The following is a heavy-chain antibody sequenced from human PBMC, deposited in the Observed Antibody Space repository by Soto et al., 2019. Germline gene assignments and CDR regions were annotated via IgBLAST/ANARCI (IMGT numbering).Heavy chain of an antibody. D-gene: IGHD3-10*01. J-gene: IGHJ6*02. Sequence: ASVKVSCKASGYTFTSYYMHWVRQAPGQGLEWMGIINPSGGSTSYAQKFQGRVTMTRDTSTSTVYMELSSLRSEDTAVYYCARDSTMVRGVILPYYYGMDVWGQGTTVTVS. V-gene: IGHV1-46*01. CDR3: ARDSTMVRGVILPYYYGMDV. CDR1: GYTFTSYY. CDR2: INPSGGST.